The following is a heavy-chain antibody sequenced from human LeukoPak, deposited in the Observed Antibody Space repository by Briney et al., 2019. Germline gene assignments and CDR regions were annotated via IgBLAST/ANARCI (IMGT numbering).Heavy chain of an antibody. J-gene: IGHJ5*02. D-gene: IGHD5-18*01. V-gene: IGHV4-59*01. Sequence: PSETLSLTCTVSGGSISSYYWSWIRQPPGKGLEWIGYIYYSGSTNYNPSLKSRVTISVDTSKNQFSPKLSSVTAADTAVYYCARVTGGYSYGPNWFDPWGQGTLVTVSS. CDR3: ARVTGGYSYGPNWFDP. CDR1: GGSISSYY. CDR2: IYYSGST.